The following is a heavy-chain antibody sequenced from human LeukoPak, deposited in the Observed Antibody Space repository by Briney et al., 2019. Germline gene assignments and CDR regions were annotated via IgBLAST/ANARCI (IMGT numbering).Heavy chain of an antibody. Sequence: PSQTLSLTCTVSGGSISSGGYYWSWIRQHPGKGLEWIGYIYYSGSTYYNPSLKSRVTISVDTSKNQFSLKLSFVTAADTAVYYCANLVSYGDPLSLDPNWFDPWGQGTLVTVSS. CDR2: IYYSGST. CDR1: GGSISSGGYY. V-gene: IGHV4-31*03. J-gene: IGHJ5*02. D-gene: IGHD4-17*01. CDR3: ANLVSYGDPLSLDPNWFDP.